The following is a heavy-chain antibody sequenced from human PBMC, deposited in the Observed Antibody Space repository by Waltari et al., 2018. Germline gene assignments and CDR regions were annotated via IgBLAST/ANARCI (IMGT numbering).Heavy chain of an antibody. Sequence: EVQLVESGGGLVKPGGSLRLSCSASGFPFSKAWMNWMRQAPGKGLDLVGRIKSTVDGVTTDYAAPVQGRFTISRDDSKNTLYLQMSSLRTEDTAVYYCLFVDTALIIPDVFDLWGQGTLVTVSS. CDR1: GFPFSKAW. V-gene: IGHV3-15*01. CDR2: IKSTVDGVTT. CDR3: LFVDTALIIPDVFDL. J-gene: IGHJ3*01. D-gene: IGHD5-18*01.